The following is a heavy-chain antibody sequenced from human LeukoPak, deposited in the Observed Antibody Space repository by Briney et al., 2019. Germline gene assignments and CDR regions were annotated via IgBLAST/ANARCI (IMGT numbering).Heavy chain of an antibody. CDR1: GGTFSSYA. V-gene: IGHV1-69*05. J-gene: IGHJ2*01. CDR3: AREGRWLQLPWYFDL. Sequence: GASVKASCKASGGTFSSYAISWVRQAPGQGLEWMGGIIPIFGTANYAQKFQGRVTITTDESTSTAYMELSSLRSEDTAVYYCAREGRWLQLPWYFDLWGRGTLVTVSS. CDR2: IIPIFGTA. D-gene: IGHD5-24*01.